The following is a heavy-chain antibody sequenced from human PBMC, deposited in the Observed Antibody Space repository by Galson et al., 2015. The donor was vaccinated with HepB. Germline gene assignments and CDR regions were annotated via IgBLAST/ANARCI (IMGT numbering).Heavy chain of an antibody. J-gene: IGHJ5*02. Sequence: SLRLSCAASGFSFSDYYMTWIRQAPGKGLEWISYISRSGTTTHYADSLRGRFTVSRDNVKKSLYLQMNSLRAEDTAVYYCAKAAGWFDPLGQGALVTVSS. V-gene: IGHV3-11*01. CDR1: GFSFSDYY. CDR3: AKAAGWFDP. CDR2: ISRSGTTT.